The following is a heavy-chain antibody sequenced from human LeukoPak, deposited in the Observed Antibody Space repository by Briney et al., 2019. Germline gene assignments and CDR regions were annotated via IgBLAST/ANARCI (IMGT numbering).Heavy chain of an antibody. Sequence: SETLSLTCTVSGDSISSGDYYWSWIRQPPGKGLEWIGYIYYSGSTYYNPSLKSRVTISVDTSKNQFPLKLNSVTAADTAVYFCARGSMPDYWGQGTLVTVSS. J-gene: IGHJ4*02. CDR1: GDSISSGDYY. V-gene: IGHV4-30-4*08. CDR2: IYYSGST. D-gene: IGHD2/OR15-2a*01. CDR3: ARGSMPDY.